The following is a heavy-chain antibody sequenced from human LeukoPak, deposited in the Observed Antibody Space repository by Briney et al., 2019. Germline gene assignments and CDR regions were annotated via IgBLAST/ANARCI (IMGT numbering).Heavy chain of an antibody. CDR3: ARVRQQLVPDY. V-gene: IGHV1-3*01. Sequence: ASVKVSCKAPGYTFTSYAMHWVRQAPGQRLEWMGWINAGNGNTKYSQKFQGRVTIARDTSASTAYMELSSLRSEDTAVYYCARVRQQLVPDYWGQGTLVTVSS. D-gene: IGHD6-13*01. J-gene: IGHJ4*02. CDR2: INAGNGNT. CDR1: GYTFTSYA.